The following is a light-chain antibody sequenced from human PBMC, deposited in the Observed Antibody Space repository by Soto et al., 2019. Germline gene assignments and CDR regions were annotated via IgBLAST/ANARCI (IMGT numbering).Light chain of an antibody. Sequence: EIVLTQSPGTLSLSPGERATLSCRASQSVSRSYLAWYQQKPGQAPRLLIYGASSRATGIPDRFSGSGSGTDSTLTISKLEPEDSAVYYCQQYDGSPPFTFGPGTKVDIK. V-gene: IGKV3-20*01. CDR3: QQYDGSPPFT. CDR1: QSVSRSY. J-gene: IGKJ3*01. CDR2: GAS.